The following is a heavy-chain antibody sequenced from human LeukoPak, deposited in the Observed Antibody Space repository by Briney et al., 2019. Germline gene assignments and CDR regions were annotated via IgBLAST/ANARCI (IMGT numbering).Heavy chain of an antibody. J-gene: IGHJ4*02. V-gene: IGHV1-69*05. CDR2: MIPICGST. Sequence: ASVKVSCKASGGTFSSYAISWVRQATGQGLEWMGWMIPICGSTNYAQKFQGRVTITTDESTSTAYMELSSLRPEDTAVYYWAGIGGSSWYDPWYFDYWGQGTLVTVSS. D-gene: IGHD6-13*01. CDR1: GGTFSSYA. CDR3: AGIGGSSWYDPWYFDY.